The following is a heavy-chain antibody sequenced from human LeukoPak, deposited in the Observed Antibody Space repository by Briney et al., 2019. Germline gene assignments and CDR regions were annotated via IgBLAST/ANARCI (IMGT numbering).Heavy chain of an antibody. CDR2: ISYDGSNK. Sequence: GGSLRLSCAASGFTFSGYGMHWVRQAPGKGLEWVAVISYDGSNKYYDDSVKGRFTISRDNSKNTLYLQMNSLRAEDTAVYYCAKRGGDDSGSYWSFFDYWGQGTLVTVSS. CDR1: GFTFSGYG. J-gene: IGHJ4*02. CDR3: AKRGGDDSGSYWSFFDY. V-gene: IGHV3-30*18. D-gene: IGHD3-10*01.